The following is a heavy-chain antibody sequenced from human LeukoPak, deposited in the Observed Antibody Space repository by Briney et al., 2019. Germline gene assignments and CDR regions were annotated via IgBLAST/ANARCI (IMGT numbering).Heavy chain of an antibody. Sequence: GGSLRLSCAASGFTFSSYAMSWVRQAPGKGLEWVSAISGSGGSTYYADSVKGRFAISRDNSKNTLYLQMNSLRAEDTAVYYCAKDVRGYSSSWYVFDYWGQGTLVTISS. V-gene: IGHV3-23*01. J-gene: IGHJ4*02. CDR1: GFTFSSYA. CDR3: AKDVRGYSSSWYVFDY. D-gene: IGHD6-13*01. CDR2: ISGSGGST.